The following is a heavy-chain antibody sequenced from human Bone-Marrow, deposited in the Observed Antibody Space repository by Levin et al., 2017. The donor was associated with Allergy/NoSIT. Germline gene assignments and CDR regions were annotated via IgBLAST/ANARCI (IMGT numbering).Heavy chain of an antibody. Sequence: GGSLRLSCAASGFTLIDYQISWVRQAPGRGLEWVSIIYPGDSTYYGDSVKGRFTISKDNSKNTMYLQINSLRAEDTAVYYCARVVEYSGSYSDYFDYWGQGTLVTVSS. CDR2: IYPGDST. J-gene: IGHJ4*02. CDR3: ARVVEYSGSYSDYFDY. V-gene: IGHV3-66*01. CDR1: GFTLIDYQ. D-gene: IGHD1-26*01.